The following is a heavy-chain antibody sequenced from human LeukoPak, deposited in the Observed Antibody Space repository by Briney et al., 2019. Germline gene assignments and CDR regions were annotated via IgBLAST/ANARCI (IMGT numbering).Heavy chain of an antibody. D-gene: IGHD3-22*01. J-gene: IGHJ4*02. CDR1: GFSFSGYA. Sequence: GGSLRLSCAASGFSFSGYAMSWVRQAPGKGLEWVSSISGSGSHTYHADSVKGRFTISRDNSKNTLYLQMNSLRAEDTAVYYCAKDISGYSRPFDYWGQGTLVTVSS. CDR3: AKDISGYSRPFDY. V-gene: IGHV3-23*01. CDR2: ISGSGSHT.